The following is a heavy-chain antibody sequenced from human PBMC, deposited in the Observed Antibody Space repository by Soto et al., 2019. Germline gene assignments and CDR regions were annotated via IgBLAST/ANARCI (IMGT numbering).Heavy chain of an antibody. V-gene: IGHV3-23*01. D-gene: IGHD2-2*01. Sequence: GGSLRLYCAASGFTFSSYAMSWVRQAPGKGLEWVSAISGSGGSTYYADSVKGRFTISRDNSKNTLYLQMNSLRAEDTAVYYCAKDIVVVPAARRFDYWGQGTLVTVSS. J-gene: IGHJ4*02. CDR1: GFTFSSYA. CDR2: ISGSGGST. CDR3: AKDIVVVPAARRFDY.